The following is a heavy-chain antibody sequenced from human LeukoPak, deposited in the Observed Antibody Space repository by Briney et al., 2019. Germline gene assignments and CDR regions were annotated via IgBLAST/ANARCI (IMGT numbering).Heavy chain of an antibody. Sequence: PGGSLRLSCAASGFTFSSYSMNWVRQAPGKGLEYVSAISSNGGSTYYANSAKGRFTISRDDSKNTLYLQMGSLRAEDMAVYYCAKVPTRGSSGRGNWFDPWGQGTLVTVSS. D-gene: IGHD3-22*01. J-gene: IGHJ5*02. V-gene: IGHV3-64*01. CDR1: GFTFSSYS. CDR3: AKVPTRGSSGRGNWFDP. CDR2: ISSNGGST.